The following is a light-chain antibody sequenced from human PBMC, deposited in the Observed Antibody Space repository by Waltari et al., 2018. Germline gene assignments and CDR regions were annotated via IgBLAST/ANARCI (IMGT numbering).Light chain of an antibody. CDR2: LGS. V-gene: IGKV2-28*01. CDR1: QSLLHSNGYNY. CDR3: MQALQTLWT. J-gene: IGKJ1*01. Sequence: DIVLTQSPLSLLVPPGEPASLPCRSSQSLLHSNGYNYLDWYLQKPGQSPQPLIYLGSNRASGVPDRFSGSGSGTDFTLKISRVEAEDVGVYYCMQALQTLWTFGQGTKVEIK.